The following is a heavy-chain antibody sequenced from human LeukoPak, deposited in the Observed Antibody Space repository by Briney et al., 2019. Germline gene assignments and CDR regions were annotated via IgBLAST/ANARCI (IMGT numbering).Heavy chain of an antibody. CDR2: INPNSGGA. V-gene: IGHV1-2*02. J-gene: IGHJ4*02. CDR3: ARGGVRRAKDPYYCDY. D-gene: IGHD3-10*01. Sequence: ASVNVSCKASGYTFSDYYMHWVRQAPGQGPECMGWINPNSGGAKFPQKFQGRVTMTRDTSNSTAYMELTGLRSDDTAVYYCARGGVRRAKDPYYCDYWGRGTLVTVSS. CDR1: GYTFSDYY.